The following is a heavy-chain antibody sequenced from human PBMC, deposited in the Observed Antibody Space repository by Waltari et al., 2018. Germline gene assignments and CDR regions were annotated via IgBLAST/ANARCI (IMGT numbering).Heavy chain of an antibody. CDR1: GFIFRSYA. CDR3: AKIAGYCSNDVCSKAMDV. V-gene: IGHV3-23*01. Sequence: EAQLLESGGGLVQSGWSLTLSCTLSGFIFRSYAMNWIRQAPGKGLEWVSGVSGNGGVTKYADSVEGRFSISRDNSKNTLFLQMSGLKDEDTAIYYCAKIAGYCSNDVCSKAMDVWGQGTAVTVAS. D-gene: IGHD2-8*01. J-gene: IGHJ6*02. CDR2: VSGNGGVT.